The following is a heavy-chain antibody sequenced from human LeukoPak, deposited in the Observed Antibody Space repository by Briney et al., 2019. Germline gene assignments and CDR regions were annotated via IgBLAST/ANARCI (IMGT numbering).Heavy chain of an antibody. D-gene: IGHD3-3*01. Sequence: PGRSLILSCAASGFTLSNYGMHWVRQAPGKGLEWVAVIWYDGSNKYYADSVKGRFTISRDSSKNTLYLQMNSLRGEDTAVYYCARSLERDYHGSGYYMNNWFDPWGQGTLVTVSS. J-gene: IGHJ5*02. CDR3: ARSLERDYHGSGYYMNNWFDP. V-gene: IGHV3-33*01. CDR2: IWYDGSNK. CDR1: GFTLSNYG.